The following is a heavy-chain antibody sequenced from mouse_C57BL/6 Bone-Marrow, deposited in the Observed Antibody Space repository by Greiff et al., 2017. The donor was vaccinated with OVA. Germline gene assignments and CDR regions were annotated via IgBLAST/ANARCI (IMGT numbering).Heavy chain of an antibody. D-gene: IGHD2-5*01. J-gene: IGHJ1*03. V-gene: IGHV5-4*03. CDR3: ARSYYSNSNWYFDV. Sequence: EVKLVESGGGLVKPGGSLKLSCAASGFTFSSYAMSWVRQTPEKRLEWVATISDGGSYTYYPDNVKGRFTISRDNAKNNLYLQMSHLKSEDTAMYYCARSYYSNSNWYFDVWGTGTTVTVSS. CDR1: GFTFSSYA. CDR2: ISDGGSYT.